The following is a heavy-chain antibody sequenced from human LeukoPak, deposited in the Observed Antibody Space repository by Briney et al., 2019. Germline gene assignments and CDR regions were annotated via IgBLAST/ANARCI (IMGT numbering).Heavy chain of an antibody. CDR3: ARDIQLST. J-gene: IGHJ3*01. D-gene: IGHD5-24*01. V-gene: IGHV3-23*01. CDR1: GFTFSVAA. CDR2: IGASGEST. Sequence: PGGSLRLSCAASGFTFSVAAMTWVRQAPGKGLEGVSLIGASGESTYYADSVKGRFTISRDNSKNTLSLQMNSLRVEDTAMYFCARDIQLSTWGLGTMVTVSS.